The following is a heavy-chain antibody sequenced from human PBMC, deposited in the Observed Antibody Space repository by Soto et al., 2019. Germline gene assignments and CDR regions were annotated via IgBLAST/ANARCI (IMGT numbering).Heavy chain of an antibody. D-gene: IGHD2-2*01. Sequence: SETLSLTCAVYGGYFSGYYWSWIRQPPGKGLEWIGEINHSGSTNYNPSLKSRVTISVDTSKNQFSLKLSSVTAADTAVYYCARDEYCSSTSCSNGMDVWGQGTTVTVSS. CDR1: GGYFSGYY. J-gene: IGHJ6*02. V-gene: IGHV4-34*01. CDR3: ARDEYCSSTSCSNGMDV. CDR2: INHSGST.